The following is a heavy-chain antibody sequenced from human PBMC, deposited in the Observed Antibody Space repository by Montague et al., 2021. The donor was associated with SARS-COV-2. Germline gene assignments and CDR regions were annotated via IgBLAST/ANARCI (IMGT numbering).Heavy chain of an antibody. CDR2: INHSEYT. Sequence: SETLSLTCAVYGASSSNYYWSWIRQSPGKGLGLVGEINHSEYTDYNPSRERGLTISLYSSKTQFSLKMTPVTAADTAIYYCASAPRYSFGFWAYWGQGTLVSVSS. J-gene: IGHJ4*02. CDR3: ASAPRYSFGFWAY. V-gene: IGHV4-34*01. D-gene: IGHD5-12*01. CDR1: GASSSNYY.